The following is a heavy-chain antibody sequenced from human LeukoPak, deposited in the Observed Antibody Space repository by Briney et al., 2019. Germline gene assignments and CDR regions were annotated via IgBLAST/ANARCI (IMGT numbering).Heavy chain of an antibody. D-gene: IGHD3-22*01. Sequence: PGGSLRLPRAASVFILSTYAMSWVRQAPGKGLERVSSISDNGYTTYYADSVRGRFTISRDNSKNTVYLQLIGLRVEDTAVYFCAKYYYDSSGYYDAAPLDSWGEGTLVTVFS. CDR2: ISDNGYTT. J-gene: IGHJ4*02. CDR3: AKYYYDSSGYYDAAPLDS. CDR1: VFILSTYA. V-gene: IGHV3-23*01.